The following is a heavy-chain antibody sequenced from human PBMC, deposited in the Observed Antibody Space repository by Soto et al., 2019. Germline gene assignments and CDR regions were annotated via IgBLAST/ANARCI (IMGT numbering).Heavy chain of an antibody. CDR2: IYYNGDT. V-gene: IGHV4-30-4*01. D-gene: IGHD2-15*01. J-gene: IGHJ4*02. CDR1: GVSINRGDYY. Sequence: QVRLQESGPKLVRPSQTLSLTCSVSGVSINRGDYYWSWIRQSPGRGLEWIGSIYYNGDTNYNPSLGSRVTMSVDTSKNKFFLDLQSVVAADTAVYFCAREGVDIVQVPYYWGQGTLITVSS. CDR3: AREGVDIVQVPYY.